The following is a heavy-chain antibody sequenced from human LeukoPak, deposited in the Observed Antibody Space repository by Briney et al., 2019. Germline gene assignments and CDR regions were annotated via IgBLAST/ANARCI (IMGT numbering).Heavy chain of an antibody. CDR2: IYYSGST. Sequence: SETLSLTCTVSGGSISSYYWSWIRQPPGKGLEWIGYIYYSGSTNYNPSLKSRVTISVDTSKNQFSLKLSSVTAADTAVYYCARHTILLRQWLPPDAFDIWGQGTMVTVSS. J-gene: IGHJ3*02. V-gene: IGHV4-59*01. CDR3: ARHTILLRQWLPPDAFDI. CDR1: GGSISSYY. D-gene: IGHD6-19*01.